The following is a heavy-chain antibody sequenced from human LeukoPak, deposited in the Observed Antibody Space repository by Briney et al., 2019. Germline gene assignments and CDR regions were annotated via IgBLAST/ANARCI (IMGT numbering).Heavy chain of an antibody. Sequence: SETLSLTCTVSGGSISSSNYYWGWIRQPPGKGLEWIGSIYYSGSTYYNPSLKSRVTISVDTSKNQFSLKLSSVTAADTAVYYCASGPAYYSHAFDIWGQGTMVTVSS. CDR1: GGSISSSNYY. V-gene: IGHV4-39*01. J-gene: IGHJ3*02. CDR2: IYYSGST. CDR3: ASGPAYYSHAFDI. D-gene: IGHD4/OR15-4a*01.